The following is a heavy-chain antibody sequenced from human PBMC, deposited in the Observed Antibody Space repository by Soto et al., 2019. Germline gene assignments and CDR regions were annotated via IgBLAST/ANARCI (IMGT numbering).Heavy chain of an antibody. Sequence: PGGSLRLSCSVSGFTFSSYSIHWVRQAPGKGLEWISYISSTSRAIHYADSVRGRFTVSRDNDKNSAYLQMNSLTDEDSAIYHCARVYSSGWSADFWGQGTRVTFSS. V-gene: IGHV3-48*02. CDR1: GFTFSSYS. D-gene: IGHD6-19*01. J-gene: IGHJ4*02. CDR2: ISSTSRAI. CDR3: ARVYSSGWSADF.